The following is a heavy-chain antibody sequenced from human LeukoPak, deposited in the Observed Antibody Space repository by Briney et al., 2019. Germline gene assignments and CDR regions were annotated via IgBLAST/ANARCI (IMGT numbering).Heavy chain of an antibody. Sequence: GGSLRLSCAASGFTFSNAWMSWVRQAPGKGLEWVGRVKTKIDGGTADYAAPVKGRFTISRDDSKNMLFLQMNSLRTEDTAVYYCTTGMSWSIYDYSDYWGQGTLVTVSS. CDR3: TTGMSWSIYDYSDY. D-gene: IGHD2-15*01. CDR2: VKTKIDGGTA. CDR1: GFTFSNAW. V-gene: IGHV3-15*01. J-gene: IGHJ4*02.